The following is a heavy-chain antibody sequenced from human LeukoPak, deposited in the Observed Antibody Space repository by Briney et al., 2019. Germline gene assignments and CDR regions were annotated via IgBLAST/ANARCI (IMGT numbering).Heavy chain of an antibody. CDR3: ASFRGIVGDPDAFDI. J-gene: IGHJ3*02. Sequence: ASVKVSCKASGYTFTSYAMHWVRQAPGQRLEWMGWINAGNGNTKYSQKFQGRVTITRDTSASTAYMELSSLRSEDTAVYYCASFRGIVGDPDAFDIWGQGTMVTVSS. D-gene: IGHD1-26*01. V-gene: IGHV1-3*01. CDR1: GYTFTSYA. CDR2: INAGNGNT.